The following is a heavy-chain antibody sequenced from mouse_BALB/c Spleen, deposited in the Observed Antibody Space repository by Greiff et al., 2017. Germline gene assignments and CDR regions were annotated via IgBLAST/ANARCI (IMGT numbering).Heavy chain of an antibody. CDR2: VNPNNGGT. J-gene: IGHJ4*01. CDR1: GYTFTDYY. Sequence: VQLQQSGPELVKPGASVKISCKASGYTFTDYYMNWVKQSHGKSLEWIGLVNPNNGGTSYNQKFKGKATLTVDKSSSTAYMELRSLTSEDSAVYYCARRGAMDYWGQGTSVTVSS. V-gene: IGHV1-26*01. CDR3: ARRGAMDY.